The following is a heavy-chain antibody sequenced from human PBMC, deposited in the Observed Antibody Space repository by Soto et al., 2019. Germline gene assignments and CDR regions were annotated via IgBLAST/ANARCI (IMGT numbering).Heavy chain of an antibody. CDR3: ANGKLGTNRGGGGAPEYIYNMNV. V-gene: IGHV1-69*17. J-gene: IGHJ6*02. D-gene: IGHD7-27*01. CDR2: TCPTFGIT. Sequence: QVQVVQSGAEVKKPGSAVTVSCQTSGGTFNTYGISWVRQAPGQGFEWMGGTCPTFGITDYSQNFQDRVTITADKPTGTSQKGVRNLRSGETGVYYWANGKLGTNRGGGGAPEYIYNMNVWGHGTAVTVSS. CDR1: GGTFNTYG.